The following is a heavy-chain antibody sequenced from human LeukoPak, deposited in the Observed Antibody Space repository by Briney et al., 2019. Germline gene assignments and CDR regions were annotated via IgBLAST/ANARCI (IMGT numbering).Heavy chain of an antibody. CDR2: IYYSGST. CDR3: ARLDTMVRGVIISRGSRIDY. Sequence: LETLSLTCTVSGGSISSSSYYWDWIRKPPGKGLEWIGSIYYSGSTYYNPSLKSRVTISVDTSKNQCSMKLSSVTAADTAVYYCARLDTMVRGVIISRGSRIDYWGQGTLVTVSS. CDR1: GGSISSSSYY. D-gene: IGHD3-10*01. J-gene: IGHJ4*02. V-gene: IGHV4-39*01.